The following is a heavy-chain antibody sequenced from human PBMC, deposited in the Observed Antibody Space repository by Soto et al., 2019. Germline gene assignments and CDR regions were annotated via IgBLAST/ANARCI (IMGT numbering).Heavy chain of an antibody. V-gene: IGHV4-59*12. Sequence: SETLSLTCTVSGGSISSYYWSWIRQPPGKGLEWIGYIYYSGSTNYNPSLKSRVTISVDTSKNQFSLKLSSVTAADTAVYYCARRLRTFSPLDYWGQVPLVTVSS. CDR1: GGSISSYY. CDR2: IYYSGST. CDR3: ARRLRTFSPLDY. J-gene: IGHJ4*02. D-gene: IGHD4-17*01.